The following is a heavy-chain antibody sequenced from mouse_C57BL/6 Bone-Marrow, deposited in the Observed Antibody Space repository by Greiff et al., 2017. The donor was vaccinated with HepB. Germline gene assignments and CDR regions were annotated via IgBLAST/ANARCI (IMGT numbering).Heavy chain of an antibody. V-gene: IGHV3-6*01. Sequence: VQLVESGPGLVKPSQSLSLTCSVTGYSITSGYYWNWIRQFPGNKLEWMGYISYDGSNNYNPSLKNRISITRDTSKNQFFLKLNSVTTEDTATYYCARENWGAWFAYWGQGTLVTVSA. CDR1: GYSITSGYY. D-gene: IGHD4-1*01. CDR3: ARENWGAWFAY. CDR2: ISYDGSN. J-gene: IGHJ3*01.